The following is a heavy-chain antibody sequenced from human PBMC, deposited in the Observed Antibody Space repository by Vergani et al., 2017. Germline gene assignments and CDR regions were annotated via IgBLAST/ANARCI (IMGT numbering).Heavy chain of an antibody. J-gene: IGHJ6*03. CDR3: ARGGLYSFYYFMNV. CDR2: ISFNGLTV. D-gene: IGHD2/OR15-2a*01. Sequence: EVELVDSGGKVDRPGGSLRLSCVASGFRFDQYGMMWVRQSPGKGPEWVAGISFNGLTVGYSESVEGRFTISRDNSKKSLFLQMSNVRAEDTASYHCARGGLYSFYYFMNVWGNGTTVKVSS. CDR1: GFRFDQYG. V-gene: IGHV3-20*01.